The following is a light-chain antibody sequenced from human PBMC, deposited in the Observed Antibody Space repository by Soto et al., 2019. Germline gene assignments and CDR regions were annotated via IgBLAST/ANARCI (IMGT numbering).Light chain of an antibody. Sequence: EIVLTQSPGTLSLSPGERATLSCRASQSVSSSYLAWYQQKPGQAPRLLIYGASSRATGIPDRFSGSGSGTDFTLTISRLEPEDLAVYYCQQYGSSPHTFGPGTKVDIK. CDR3: QQYGSSPHT. J-gene: IGKJ3*01. CDR1: QSVSSSY. V-gene: IGKV3-20*01. CDR2: GAS.